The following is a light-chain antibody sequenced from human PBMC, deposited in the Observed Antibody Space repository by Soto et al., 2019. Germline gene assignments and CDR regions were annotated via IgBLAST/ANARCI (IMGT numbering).Light chain of an antibody. V-gene: IGKV1-17*03. CDR1: QAISNY. CDR3: LQHNTYPWT. J-gene: IGKJ1*01. CDR2: AAS. Sequence: DIPMTQSPSAMSASVGDRVTITCRARQAISNYVAWFQQKPGKAPKRLIYAASSLQSGVPSRFSGSGSGTEFTLTIRSLQPVDFATYYCLQHNTYPWTFGQGTKVEIK.